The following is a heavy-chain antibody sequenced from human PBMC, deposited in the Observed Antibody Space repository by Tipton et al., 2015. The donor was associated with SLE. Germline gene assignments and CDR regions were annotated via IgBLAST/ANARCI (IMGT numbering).Heavy chain of an antibody. V-gene: IGHV4-38-2*02. CDR3: ARDLPEHTNAFDI. J-gene: IGHJ3*02. CDR2: IYHSGNT. CDR1: GYSISSGYF. D-gene: IGHD1-26*01. Sequence: TLSLTCTVSGYSISSGYFWGWIRQPPGKGLEWIGSIYHSGNTYYNPSLKSRVTMSVDTSKNQFSLKLSSVTAADTAVYYCARDLPEHTNAFDIWGQGTMATVSS.